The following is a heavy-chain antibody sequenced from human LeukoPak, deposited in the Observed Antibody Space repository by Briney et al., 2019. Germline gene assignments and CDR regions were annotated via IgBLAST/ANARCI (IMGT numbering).Heavy chain of an antibody. CDR2: IYDSGST. CDR3: ARHLGVTMVRGVIDY. J-gene: IGHJ4*02. CDR1: GGSIRSSYYY. Sequence: SETLSLTCTVSGGSIRSSYYYWGWIRQPPGKGLEWIGSIYDSGSTYYNPSLKSRVTISVDTSKNQFSLKLSSVTAADTAVYYCARHLGVTMVRGVIDYWGQGTLVTVSS. D-gene: IGHD3-10*01. V-gene: IGHV4-39*01.